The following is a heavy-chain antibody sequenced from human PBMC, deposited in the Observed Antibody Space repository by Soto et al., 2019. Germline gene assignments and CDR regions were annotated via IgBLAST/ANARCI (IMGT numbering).Heavy chain of an antibody. CDR1: GFTFSSYA. D-gene: IGHD3-3*01. J-gene: IGHJ6*02. Sequence: GGSLRLSCAASGFTFSSYAMSWVRQAPGKGLEWVSAISGSGGSTYYADSVKGQFTISRDNSKNTLYLQMNSLRAEDTAVYYCATGHDFWSGYYYYGMDVWGQGTTVTVSS. CDR3: ATGHDFWSGYYYYGMDV. CDR2: ISGSGGST. V-gene: IGHV3-23*01.